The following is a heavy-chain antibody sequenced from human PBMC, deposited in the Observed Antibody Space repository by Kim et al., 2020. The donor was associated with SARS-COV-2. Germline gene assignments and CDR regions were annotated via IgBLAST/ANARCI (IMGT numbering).Heavy chain of an antibody. Sequence: YAASVKGRFTVSRDNVKNTLYLQMDTLRVEDTALYYCAKDHESSGWPTFVSWGQGTHVIVSS. V-gene: IGHV3-23*01. J-gene: IGHJ4*02. D-gene: IGHD3-22*01. CDR3: AKDHESSGWPTFVS.